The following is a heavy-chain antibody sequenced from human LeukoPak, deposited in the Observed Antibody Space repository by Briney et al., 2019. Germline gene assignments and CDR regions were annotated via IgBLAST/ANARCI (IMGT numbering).Heavy chain of an antibody. CDR3: ATGGWFGELYTDY. J-gene: IGHJ4*02. Sequence: ASVKVSCKASGGTFSSYAISWVRQAPGQGLEWMGGIIPIFGTANYAQKFQGRVTITADKSTSTAYMELSSLRSEDTAVYYCATGGWFGELYTDYWGQGTLVTVSS. D-gene: IGHD3-10*01. CDR2: IIPIFGTA. V-gene: IGHV1-69*06. CDR1: GGTFSSYA.